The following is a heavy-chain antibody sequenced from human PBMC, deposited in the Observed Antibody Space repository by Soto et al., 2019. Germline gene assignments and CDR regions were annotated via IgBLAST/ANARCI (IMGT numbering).Heavy chain of an antibody. CDR1: GFTFDDYA. J-gene: IGHJ4*02. D-gene: IGHD3-16*02. V-gene: IGHV3-9*01. Sequence: DVQLVESGGGLVQPGRSLRLSCAASGFTFDDYAMHWVRQAPGKGLEWVSGISWNSGSIGYADSVKGRFTISRDNAKNSLYLQMNSLRAEDTALYYCAKEQTYYDYIWGSYRPYYFDYWGQGTLVTVSS. CDR2: ISWNSGSI. CDR3: AKEQTYYDYIWGSYRPYYFDY.